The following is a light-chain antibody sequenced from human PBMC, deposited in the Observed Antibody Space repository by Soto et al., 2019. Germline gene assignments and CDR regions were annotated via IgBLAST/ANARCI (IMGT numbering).Light chain of an antibody. Sequence: EIVLTQSPGTLSLSPGERATLSCRASQSVSSSYLAWYQQKPGQAPRLLIYGASSRATGIPDRFSGSGSETDFTLTISRLEPEDFAVYYCQQYGSSPLTFGQGTRLEIK. CDR2: GAS. CDR1: QSVSSSY. CDR3: QQYGSSPLT. V-gene: IGKV3-20*01. J-gene: IGKJ5*01.